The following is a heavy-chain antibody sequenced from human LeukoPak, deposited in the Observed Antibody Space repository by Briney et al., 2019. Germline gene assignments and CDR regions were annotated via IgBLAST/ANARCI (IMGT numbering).Heavy chain of an antibody. Sequence: GGSLRLSCAASGFTFSDYYMTWIRQAPGEGLEWVSYISSSSSYTNYADSVKGRFTISRDNAKNSLYLQMNSLRAEDTAVYYCASKAITVTTIDYWGQGTLVTVSS. J-gene: IGHJ4*02. CDR2: ISSSSSYT. V-gene: IGHV3-11*06. D-gene: IGHD4-17*01. CDR3: ASKAITVTTIDY. CDR1: GFTFSDYY.